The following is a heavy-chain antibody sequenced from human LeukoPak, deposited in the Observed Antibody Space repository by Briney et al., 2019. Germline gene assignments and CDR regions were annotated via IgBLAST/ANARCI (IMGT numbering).Heavy chain of an antibody. CDR3: AKQIAVAGTGDYFDY. D-gene: IGHD6-19*01. J-gene: IGHJ4*02. CDR1: GFTLSSYA. CDR2: ISGSGGST. V-gene: IGHV3-23*01. Sequence: PGGSLRLSCAASGFTLSSYAMSWVRQAPGKGLEWVSAISGSGGSTYYADSVKGRFTISRDSSKNTLYLQMNSLRAEDTAVYYCAKQIAVAGTGDYFDYWGQGTLVTVSS.